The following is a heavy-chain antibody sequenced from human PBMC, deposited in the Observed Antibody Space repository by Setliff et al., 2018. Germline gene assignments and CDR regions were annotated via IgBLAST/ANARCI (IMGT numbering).Heavy chain of an antibody. CDR3: ATGLPYYDSSGYYLFDY. V-gene: IGHV1-18*01. D-gene: IGHD3-22*01. Sequence: ASVKVSCKASGYTFTSYGISWVRQAPGQGLEWMGWISAYNGNTIYAQKFQGRVTMTEDTSTDTAYMELSSLRSEDTAVYYCATGLPYYDSSGYYLFDYWGQGTLVTVSS. J-gene: IGHJ4*02. CDR2: ISAYNGNT. CDR1: GYTFTSYG.